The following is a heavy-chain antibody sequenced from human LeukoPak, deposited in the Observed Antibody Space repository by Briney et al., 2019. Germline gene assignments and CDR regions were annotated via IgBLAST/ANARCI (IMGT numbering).Heavy chain of an antibody. V-gene: IGHV3-23*01. CDR1: GFTFSTYA. Sequence: GGSLRLSCVGSGFTFSTYAMTWVRQAPGKGLEWVSSISGSGIDTHYADSVKGRFTISRDNSKNTLYLQMNSLRAEDTAVYYCARVLVVVVAATPAIYYYYYYMDVWGEETTVTVSS. J-gene: IGHJ6*03. CDR2: ISGSGIDT. CDR3: ARVLVVVVAATPAIYYYYYYMDV. D-gene: IGHD2-15*01.